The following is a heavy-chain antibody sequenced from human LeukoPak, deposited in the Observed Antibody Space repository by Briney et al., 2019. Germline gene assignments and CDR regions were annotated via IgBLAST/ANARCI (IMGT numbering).Heavy chain of an antibody. V-gene: IGHV4/OR15-8*01. D-gene: IGHD5-18*01. CDR1: GGSITSNW. CDR3: ARAPGGYSYGYGVNWFDP. J-gene: IGHJ5*02. CDR2: IYHTGNT. Sequence: PSETLSLTCGVSGGSITSNWWSWVRQPPGKGLEWIGEIYHTGNTNYNPSLKSRATISVDKSKSQFSLKLSSVNAADTAVYYCARAPGGYSYGYGVNWFDPWGQGTLVTVSS.